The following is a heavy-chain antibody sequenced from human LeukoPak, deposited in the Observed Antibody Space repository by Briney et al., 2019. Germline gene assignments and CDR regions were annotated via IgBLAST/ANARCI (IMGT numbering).Heavy chain of an antibody. CDR3: ARDPNLEWLSPSDY. Sequence: ASVKVSCKASGYTFTGYYMHWVRQAPGQGLEWMGWINPNSGGTNYAQKFQGRVTMTRDTSISTAYMELSRLRSDDTAVYYCARDPNLEWLSPSDYWGQGTLVTVSS. CDR2: INPNSGGT. V-gene: IGHV1-2*02. J-gene: IGHJ4*02. D-gene: IGHD3-3*01. CDR1: GYTFTGYY.